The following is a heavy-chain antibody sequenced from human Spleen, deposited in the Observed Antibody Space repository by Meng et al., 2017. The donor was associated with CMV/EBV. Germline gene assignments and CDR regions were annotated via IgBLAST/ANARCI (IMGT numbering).Heavy chain of an antibody. V-gene: IGHV3-74*01. CDR1: GFTFSSYW. D-gene: IGHD2-2*01. CDR3: AKVSCTSTSCYTGAFYYYYGMDV. CDR2: INSDGSST. J-gene: IGHJ6*02. Sequence: GGSLRLSCAASGFTFSSYWMHWVRQAPGKGLVWVSRINSDGSSTSYADSVKGRFTISRDNSKNTLYLQMNSLRAEDTAVYYCAKVSCTSTSCYTGAFYYYYGMDVWGQGTTVTVSS.